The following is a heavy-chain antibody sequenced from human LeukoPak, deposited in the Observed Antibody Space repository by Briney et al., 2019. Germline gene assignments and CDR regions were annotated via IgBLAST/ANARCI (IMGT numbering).Heavy chain of an antibody. CDR1: GFTFSSYW. CDR2: INTDGSST. J-gene: IGHJ3*02. CDR3: ARDFPAFDI. Sequence: GGSLRLSCAASGFTFSSYWMHWVRQAAGKGLVWVSRINTDGSSTTYADSVKGRFTISRDNAKNTLYLQMNSLRAVDTAVYYCARDFPAFDIWGQGTMVTVSS. V-gene: IGHV3-74*03.